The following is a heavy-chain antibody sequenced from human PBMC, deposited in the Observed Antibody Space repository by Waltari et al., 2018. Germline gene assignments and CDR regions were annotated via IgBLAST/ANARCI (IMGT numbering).Heavy chain of an antibody. V-gene: IGHV3-9*01. D-gene: IGHD3-22*01. CDR1: GFTFDDYA. J-gene: IGHJ3*02. CDR2: IWWNSGSI. Sequence: EVQLVESGGGLVQPGRSLRLSCAASGFTFDDYAMHWVRPAPGRGLEWVSGIWWNSGSIGYADSVKGRFTISRDNAKNSLYLQMNSLRAEDTALYYCAKTTYYDSTGPADAFDIWGQGTMVTVSS. CDR3: AKTTYYDSTGPADAFDI.